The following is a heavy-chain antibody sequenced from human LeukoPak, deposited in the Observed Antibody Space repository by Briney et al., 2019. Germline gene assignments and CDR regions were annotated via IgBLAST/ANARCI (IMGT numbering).Heavy chain of an antibody. D-gene: IGHD6-13*01. Sequence: PSETLSLTCAVYGGSFSGYYWSWIRQPPGKGLEWIGEVNHSGRTNYNPSLKSRVSISVDTSKNQFSLKLSSVTAADTAVYYCARDVLTAPGTFDYWGQGALVTVSS. J-gene: IGHJ4*02. CDR1: GGSFSGYY. V-gene: IGHV4-34*01. CDR3: ARDVLTAPGTFDY. CDR2: VNHSGRT.